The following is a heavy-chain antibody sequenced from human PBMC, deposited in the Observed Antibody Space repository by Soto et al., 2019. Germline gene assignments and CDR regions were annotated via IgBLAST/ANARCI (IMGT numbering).Heavy chain of an antibody. J-gene: IGHJ4*02. CDR1: GYTFTGYY. CDR2: INPNSGGT. Sequence: ASVKVSCKASGYTFTGYYMHWVRQAPGQGLEWMGWINPNSGGTNYAQKFQGWVAMTRDTSISTAYMELNSLRSEDTAVYYCVRDSPIGSKFSEYDGIYYWGQGTLVTVSS. CDR3: VRDSPIGSKFSEYDGIYY. V-gene: IGHV1-2*04. D-gene: IGHD5-12*01.